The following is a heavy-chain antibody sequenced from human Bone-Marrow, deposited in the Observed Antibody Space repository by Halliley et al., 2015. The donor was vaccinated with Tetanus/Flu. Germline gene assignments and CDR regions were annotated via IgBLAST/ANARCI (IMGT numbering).Heavy chain of an antibody. V-gene: IGHV3-30*03. D-gene: IGHD5-12*01. Sequence: VISYDGKSQDYGDSVQGRFTISRDNSKNSMYLEMNNLRGEDTAVYYCARPTDGRDGYNEGGFASWGQGTLVTVSS. CDR3: ARPTDGRDGYNEGGFAS. CDR2: ISYDGKSQ. J-gene: IGHJ4*02.